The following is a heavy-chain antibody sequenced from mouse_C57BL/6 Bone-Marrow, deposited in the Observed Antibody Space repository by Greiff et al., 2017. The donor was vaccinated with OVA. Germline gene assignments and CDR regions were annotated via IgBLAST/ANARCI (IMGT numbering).Heavy chain of an antibody. CDR2: IDPSDSYT. Sequence: QVQLQQPGAELVKPGASVKLSCKASGYTFTSYWMQWVKQRPGQGLEWIGEIDPSDSYTNYNQKFKGKATLTVDTSSSTAYMQLSSLTSEDSAVYYCAREGFYRDYYAMDYWGLGTSVTVSS. CDR1: GYTFTSYW. CDR3: AREGFYRDYYAMDY. V-gene: IGHV1-50*01. J-gene: IGHJ4*01. D-gene: IGHD2-14*01.